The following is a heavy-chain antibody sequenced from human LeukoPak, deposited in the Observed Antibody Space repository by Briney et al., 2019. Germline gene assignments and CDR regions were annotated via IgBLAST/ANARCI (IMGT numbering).Heavy chain of an antibody. D-gene: IGHD1-26*01. Sequence: PGGSLRLSCAASGFTFRNYAIHWVRQAPGGGLEWVAIIAYNGDIKYYADSVKGRFTISRDNSQNTVFLQMNSLRPEDTAVYYCARDAQSGAHSDFDYWGQGTLVTVSS. CDR1: GFTFRNYA. CDR3: ARDAQSGAHSDFDY. J-gene: IGHJ4*02. CDR2: IAYNGDIK. V-gene: IGHV3-30-3*01.